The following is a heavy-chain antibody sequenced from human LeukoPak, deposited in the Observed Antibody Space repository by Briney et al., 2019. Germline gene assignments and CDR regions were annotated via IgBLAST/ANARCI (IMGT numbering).Heavy chain of an antibody. D-gene: IGHD6-13*01. Sequence: GGSLRLSCAASGFTVSSNYMSWVRQAPGKGLEWVSVIYSGGSTYYADSVKGRFTISRDNSKNTLYLQMNSLRAEDTAVYYCAREGAAAGQRKYYFDYWGQGSLVTVSS. CDR2: IYSGGST. CDR1: GFTVSSNY. CDR3: AREGAAAGQRKYYFDY. V-gene: IGHV3-53*01. J-gene: IGHJ4*02.